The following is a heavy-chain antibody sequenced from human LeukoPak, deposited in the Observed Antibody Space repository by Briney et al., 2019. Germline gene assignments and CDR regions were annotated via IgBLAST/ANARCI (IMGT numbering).Heavy chain of an antibody. J-gene: IGHJ3*02. CDR2: ISSSQRAI. CDR1: GFTFSDYY. V-gene: IGHV3-11*01. CDR3: TTDFRMEKTMVRGVIITSGPDAFDI. Sequence: GGSLRLSCAASGFTFSDYYMSWIRQAPGKGLEWVSLISSSQRAINYGDSVKGRFTTSRDNAKNSLYLQMNSLRAEDTAVYYCTTDFRMEKTMVRGVIITSGPDAFDIWGQGTMVTVSS. D-gene: IGHD3-10*01.